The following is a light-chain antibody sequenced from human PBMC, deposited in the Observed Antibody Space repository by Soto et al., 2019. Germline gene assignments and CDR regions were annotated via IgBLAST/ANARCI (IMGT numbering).Light chain of an antibody. J-gene: IGKJ2*01. CDR3: QQYYVTPYT. V-gene: IGKV4-1*01. CDR1: QSVLYSSNNKNF. CDR2: WAS. Sequence: DIVMTQSPDSLAVSLGERATINCKSSQSVLYSSNNKNFLAWYQQRPGQPPKLLISWASTRESGVPDRFSGGGSGTDFTLTISSLQAEDVAFYYCQQYYVTPYTFGQGTKLEI.